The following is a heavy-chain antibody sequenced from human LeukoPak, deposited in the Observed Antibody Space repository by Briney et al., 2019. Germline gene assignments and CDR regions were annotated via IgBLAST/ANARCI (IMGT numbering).Heavy chain of an antibody. CDR2: IYTSGST. J-gene: IGHJ6*03. V-gene: IGHV4-4*07. Sequence: SETLSLTCTVSGGSISSYYWSWIRQPAGKGLEWIGRIYTSGSTNYNPSLKSRVTMSVDTSKNQFSLKLSSVTAADTAVYYCARVRAIAARTYYYYYYMDVWGKGTTVTVYS. CDR3: ARVRAIAARTYYYYYYMDV. CDR1: GGSISSYY. D-gene: IGHD6-6*01.